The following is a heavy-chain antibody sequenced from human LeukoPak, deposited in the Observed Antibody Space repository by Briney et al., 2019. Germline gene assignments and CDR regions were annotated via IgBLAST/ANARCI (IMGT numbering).Heavy chain of an antibody. J-gene: IGHJ6*03. D-gene: IGHD1-26*01. V-gene: IGHV1-2*02. CDR3: ARAGELSYYYYYYMDV. CDR2: INPRTGGS. Sequence: ASVKVSCKASGYTFDGYYIHWLRQAPGQGLEWMGWINPRTGGSNYAQKFQGRVTMTRDTSISTAYMELSRLRSDDTAVYYCARAGELSYYYYYYMDVWGKGTTVTISS. CDR1: GYTFDGYY.